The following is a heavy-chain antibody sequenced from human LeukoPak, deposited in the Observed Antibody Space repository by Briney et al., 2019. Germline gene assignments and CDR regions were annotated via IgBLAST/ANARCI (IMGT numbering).Heavy chain of an antibody. CDR2: INHSGST. CDR3: ARGRYSYGFPRPGNPPDY. D-gene: IGHD5-18*01. J-gene: IGHJ4*02. CDR1: GFTFSTYS. Sequence: GSLRLSCAASGFTFSTYSMNWVRQAPGKGLEWIGEINHSGSTNYNPSLKSRVTISVDTSKNQFSLKLSSVTAADTAVYYCARGRYSYGFPRPGNPPDYWGQGTLVTVSS. V-gene: IGHV4-34*01.